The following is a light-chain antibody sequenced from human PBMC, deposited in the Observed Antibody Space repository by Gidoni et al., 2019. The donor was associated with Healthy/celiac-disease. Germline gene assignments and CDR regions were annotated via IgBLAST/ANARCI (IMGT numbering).Light chain of an antibody. Sequence: QSALTQPASVSGSPGQSITISCTGTSSDVGGYNYVSWYQQHPSKAPTLMIYDVSNRPSGVSNRCSGSKSGNTASLTISGLQAEDEADYYCSSYTSSSTLVFGGGTKLTVL. CDR3: SSYTSSSTLV. V-gene: IGLV2-14*03. CDR1: SSDVGGYNY. J-gene: IGLJ2*01. CDR2: DVS.